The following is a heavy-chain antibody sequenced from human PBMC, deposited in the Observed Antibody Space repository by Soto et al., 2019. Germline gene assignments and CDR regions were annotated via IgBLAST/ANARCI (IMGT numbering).Heavy chain of an antibody. CDR2: IYYSGST. CDR1: GGSISSYY. Sequence: ETLSLTCTVSGGSISSYYWSWIRQPPGKGLEWIGYIYYSGSTNYNPSLKSRVTISVDTSKNQFSLKLSSVTAADTAVYYCARGSTIYYDSSGYYYGLFDYWGQGTLVTVSS. D-gene: IGHD3-22*01. V-gene: IGHV4-59*01. J-gene: IGHJ4*02. CDR3: ARGSTIYYDSSGYYYGLFDY.